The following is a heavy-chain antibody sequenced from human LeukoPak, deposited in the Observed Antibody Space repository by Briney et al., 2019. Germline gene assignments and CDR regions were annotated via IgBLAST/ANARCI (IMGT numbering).Heavy chain of an antibody. V-gene: IGHV1-2*04. Sequence: ASVKVSCKASGYTFTGYYMHWVRQAPGQGLEGMGWINPNSGGTNYAQKFQGWVTMTRDTSISTAYMELSRLRSDDTAVYYCARAGYGSGSYYRIWFDPWGQGTLVTVSS. CDR1: GYTFTGYY. D-gene: IGHD3-10*01. J-gene: IGHJ5*02. CDR3: ARAGYGSGSYYRIWFDP. CDR2: INPNSGGT.